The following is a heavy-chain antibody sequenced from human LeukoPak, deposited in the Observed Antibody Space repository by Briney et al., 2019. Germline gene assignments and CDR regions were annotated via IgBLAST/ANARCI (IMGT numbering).Heavy chain of an antibody. D-gene: IGHD2-15*01. CDR2: ISGSGGST. CDR3: AKDLKLAATLGGFDY. J-gene: IGHJ4*02. CDR1: GFTFSSYA. Sequence: PGGSLRLSCAASGFTFSSYAMSWVRQASGKGLEWVSAISGSGGSTYYADSVKGRFTISRDNSKNTLYLQMNSLRAGDTAVYYCAKDLKLAATLGGFDYWGQGTLVTVSS. V-gene: IGHV3-23*01.